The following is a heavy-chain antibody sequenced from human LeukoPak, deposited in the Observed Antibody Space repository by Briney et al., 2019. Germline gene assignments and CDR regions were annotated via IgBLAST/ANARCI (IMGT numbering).Heavy chain of an antibody. J-gene: IGHJ4*02. CDR1: GYTFTSYY. CDR2: INPSGGST. V-gene: IGHV1-2*02. Sequence: ASVKVSCKASGYTFTSYYMHWVRQAPGQGLEWMGIINPSGGSTNYAQKFQGRVTMTRDTSISTAYMELSRLRSDDTAVYYCARNKYYYDSSGYLVYWGQGTLVTVSS. D-gene: IGHD3-22*01. CDR3: ARNKYYYDSSGYLVY.